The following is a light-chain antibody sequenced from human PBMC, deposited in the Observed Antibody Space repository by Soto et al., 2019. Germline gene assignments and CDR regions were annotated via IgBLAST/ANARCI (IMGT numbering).Light chain of an antibody. CDR3: CSYAGSYTHYV. CDR2: AVT. CDR1: SSDVGGYNY. J-gene: IGLJ1*01. Sequence: QSVLTQPRSVSGSPGQSVTISCTGTSSDVGGYNYVSWYHQYPGKSPKVMIYAVTKRPSGFPDRISGSKSGNTASLTISGLQAEDEADYYCCSYAGSYTHYVFGTGTKLTVL. V-gene: IGLV2-11*01.